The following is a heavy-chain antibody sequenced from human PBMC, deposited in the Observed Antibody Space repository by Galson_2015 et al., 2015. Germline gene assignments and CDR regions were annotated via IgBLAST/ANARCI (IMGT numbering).Heavy chain of an antibody. V-gene: IGHV3-48*02. CDR3: ARVYQDHSGVDY. CDR1: GFTFSYYH. CDR2: ITSSSNTI. Sequence: SLRLSCAASGFTFSYYHMNWVRQAPGKGLEWISYITSSSNTIHYADSVRGRFTISRDNAKNSLYLQMNNLRDDDTATYYCARVYQDHSGVDYWGQGTLVTFSS. J-gene: IGHJ4*02. D-gene: IGHD4/OR15-4a*01.